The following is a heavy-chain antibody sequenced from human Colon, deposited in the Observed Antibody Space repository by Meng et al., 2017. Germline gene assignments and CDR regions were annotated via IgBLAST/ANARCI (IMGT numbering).Heavy chain of an antibody. CDR3: AVWFGELLSGNWFDP. CDR1: GGSIRRSSYS. D-gene: IGHD3-10*01. Sequence: LQRPESGPGLVKPSETLSLTCTASGGSIRRSSYSWGWIRQPPGKGLEWIGSIYYSGSTYYNPSLKSRVTISVDTSKNQFSLKLSSVTAADTAVYYCAVWFGELLSGNWFDPWGQGTLVTVSS. V-gene: IGHV4-39*07. J-gene: IGHJ5*02. CDR2: IYYSGST.